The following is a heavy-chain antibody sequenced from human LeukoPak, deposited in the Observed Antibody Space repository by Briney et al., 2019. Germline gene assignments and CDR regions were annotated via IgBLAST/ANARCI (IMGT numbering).Heavy chain of an antibody. Sequence: PGGSLRLSCAASGFTVSSNYMHWVRQAPGKGLVWVSRINSDGSSTSYADSVKGRFTISRDNAKNTLYLQMNSLRAEDTAVYYCARVQRIQLWPKEVLFDYWGQGTLVTVSS. D-gene: IGHD5-18*01. J-gene: IGHJ4*02. CDR1: GFTVSSNY. V-gene: IGHV3-74*01. CDR3: ARVQRIQLWPKEVLFDY. CDR2: INSDGSST.